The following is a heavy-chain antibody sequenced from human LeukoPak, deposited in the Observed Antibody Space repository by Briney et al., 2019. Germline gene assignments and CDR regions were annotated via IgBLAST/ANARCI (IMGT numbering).Heavy chain of an antibody. V-gene: IGHV3-30*02. D-gene: IGHD3-16*02. CDR1: GFTFSSYS. CDR2: IRYDGSNK. J-gene: IGHJ4*02. CDR3: AKDGGYYDYVWGSYRYTGWWYFDY. Sequence: PGGSLRLSCAASGFTFSSYSMNWVRQAPGKGLEWVAFIRYDGSNKYYADSVKGRFTISRDNSKNTLYLQMNSLRAEDTAVYYCAKDGGYYDYVWGSYRYTGWWYFDYWGQGTLVTVSS.